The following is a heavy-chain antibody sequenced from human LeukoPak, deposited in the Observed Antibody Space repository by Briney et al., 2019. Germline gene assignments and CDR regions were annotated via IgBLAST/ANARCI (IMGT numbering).Heavy chain of an antibody. CDR2: INTNTGNP. Sequence: ASVKVSCKASGYTFTSYPMNWVRQAPGQGLEWMGWINTNTGNPTYAQGFTGRFVFSLDTSVSTAYLQISSLKAEDTAVYYCARDRVLLWFGESYYFDYWGQGTLVTVSS. CDR1: GYTFTSYP. CDR3: ARDRVLLWFGESYYFDY. D-gene: IGHD3-10*01. J-gene: IGHJ4*02. V-gene: IGHV7-4-1*02.